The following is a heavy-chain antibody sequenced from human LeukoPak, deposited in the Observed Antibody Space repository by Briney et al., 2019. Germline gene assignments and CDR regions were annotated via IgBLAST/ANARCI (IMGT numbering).Heavy chain of an antibody. CDR1: GYTFTSYG. V-gene: IGHV1-18*01. CDR2: ISAYNGNT. D-gene: IGHD3-3*01. Sequence: ASVKVSCKASGYTFTSYGISWVRQAPGQGLEWMGWISAYNGNTNYAQKLQGRVTMTTDTSTSTAYMELRSLRSDDTAVYYCAISDYDFWSGSPGAFDIWGQGTMVTVSS. CDR3: AISDYDFWSGSPGAFDI. J-gene: IGHJ3*02.